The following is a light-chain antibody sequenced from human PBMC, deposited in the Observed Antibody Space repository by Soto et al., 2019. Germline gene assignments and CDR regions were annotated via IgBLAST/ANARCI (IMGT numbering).Light chain of an antibody. CDR3: QHHNSYSEA. Sequence: DIQMTQSPSTLSASVGDRVTITCRTSQSISSWLSWYQQKPGKAPKLLIYDASTLESGVPSRFSGSGSGTEFTLTISSLQPDDFATYYCQHHNSYSEAFGQGTKVDI. CDR2: DAS. V-gene: IGKV1-5*01. CDR1: QSISSW. J-gene: IGKJ1*01.